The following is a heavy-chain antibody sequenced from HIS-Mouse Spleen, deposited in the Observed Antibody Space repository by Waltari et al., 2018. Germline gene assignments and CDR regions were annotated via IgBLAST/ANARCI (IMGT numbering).Heavy chain of an antibody. V-gene: IGHV1-2*02. CDR3: AGEGNGSYPLDY. CDR1: GYTFTASY. J-gene: IGHJ4*02. CDR2: INPNSGGT. D-gene: IGHD1-26*01. Sequence: QVKLVRPGAEVQTPGASVKASCKASGYTFTASYSPWVRQAPGQGLEWMGWINPNSGGTNYAQKFQGRVTMTRDTSISTAYMELSRLRSDDTAVYYCAGEGNGSYPLDYWGQGTLVTVSS.